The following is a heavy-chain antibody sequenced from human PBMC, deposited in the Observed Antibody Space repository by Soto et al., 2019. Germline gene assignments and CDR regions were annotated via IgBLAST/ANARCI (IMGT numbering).Heavy chain of an antibody. CDR2: IWYDGFNK. J-gene: IGHJ4*02. V-gene: IGHV3-33*01. CDR1: GFTFGDYA. Sequence: GGSLRLSCTTSGFTFGDYAVSWFRQAPGKGLEWVAVIWYDGFNKYYADSVKGRFTISRDNSKNTLYLQMNSLRAEDTAVYYCARVHSSSYHYFDYWGQGTLVTVSS. CDR3: ARVHSSSYHYFDY. D-gene: IGHD6-13*01.